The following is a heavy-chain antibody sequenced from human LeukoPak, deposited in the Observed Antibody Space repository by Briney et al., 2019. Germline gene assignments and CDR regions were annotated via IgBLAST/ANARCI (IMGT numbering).Heavy chain of an antibody. CDR2: IYYSGST. Sequence: PSETLSLTCTVSGGSISSYYWSWIRQPPGEGLEWIGYIYYSGSTNYNPSLKSRVTISVDTSKNQFSLKLSSVTAADTAVYYCARVDGDYFDYWGQGTLVTVSS. V-gene: IGHV4-59*01. D-gene: IGHD4-17*01. CDR3: ARVDGDYFDY. CDR1: GGSISSYY. J-gene: IGHJ4*02.